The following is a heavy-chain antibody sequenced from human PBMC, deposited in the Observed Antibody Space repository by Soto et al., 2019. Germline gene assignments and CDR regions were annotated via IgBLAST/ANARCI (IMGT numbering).Heavy chain of an antibody. CDR2: VYFTGTT. Sequence: PSETLSLTCTVSGGSVSNGMYYWSWIRQPPGKGLEWIGNVYFTGTTIYNPSLKSRVTMSVDTSKNQFSLKLSSVTAADTAVYYCARGTHPTLQIWPYYYYYYGMDVWGQGTTVTVSS. CDR1: GGSVSNGMYY. J-gene: IGHJ6*02. D-gene: IGHD5-18*01. CDR3: ARGTHPTLQIWPYYYYYYGMDV. V-gene: IGHV4-61*01.